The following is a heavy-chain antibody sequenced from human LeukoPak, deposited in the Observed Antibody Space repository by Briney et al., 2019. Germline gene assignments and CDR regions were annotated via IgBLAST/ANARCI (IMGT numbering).Heavy chain of an antibody. D-gene: IGHD4-17*01. J-gene: IGHJ4*02. CDR1: AGSFSGYY. CDR3: ARGVIGHRTETPGFFDY. Sequence: SETLSLTCAVYAGSFSGYYWSWIRQAPGKGLEWIGEINHSGRTNYNPSLKSRVTISVDTSKNQFSLKLYSMTAADTAVYYCARGVIGHRTETPGFFDYWGQGNLVSVSS. CDR2: INHSGRT. V-gene: IGHV4-34*01.